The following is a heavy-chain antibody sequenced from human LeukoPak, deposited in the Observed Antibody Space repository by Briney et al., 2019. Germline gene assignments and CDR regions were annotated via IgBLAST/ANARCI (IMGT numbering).Heavy chain of an antibody. D-gene: IGHD4-23*01. CDR2: IWYDGSNK. CDR3: ARSYGGNRNWFDP. CDR1: GFTFSSYG. V-gene: IGHV3-33*01. Sequence: GGSLRLSCAASGFTFSSYGMHWVRQAPGKGLEWVAVIWYDGSNKYYADSVKGRSTISRDNSKNTLYLQMNSLRAEDTAVYYCARSYGGNRNWFDPWGQGTLVTVSS. J-gene: IGHJ5*02.